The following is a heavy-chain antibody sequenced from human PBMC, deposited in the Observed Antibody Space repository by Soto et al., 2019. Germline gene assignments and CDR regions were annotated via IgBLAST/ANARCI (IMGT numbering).Heavy chain of an antibody. CDR2: IIPIFGTA. CDR3: ASRYCSSTSCRTYYYYYGMDV. CDR1: GGTFSSYA. D-gene: IGHD2-2*01. J-gene: IGHJ6*02. Sequence: QVQLVQSGAEVKKPGSSVKVSCKASGGTFSSYAISWVRQAPGQGLEWMGGIIPIFGTANYAQKFQGRVTITADESTSTANMELSSLRSEDTAVYYCASRYCSSTSCRTYYYYYGMDVWGQGTTVTVSS. V-gene: IGHV1-69*01.